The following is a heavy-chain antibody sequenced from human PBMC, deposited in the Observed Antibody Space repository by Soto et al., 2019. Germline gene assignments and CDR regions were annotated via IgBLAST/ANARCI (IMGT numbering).Heavy chain of an antibody. Sequence: QVQLVQSGAEVKKPGSSVKVSCKASGGTFSSYTISWVRQAPGQGLEWMGRIIPILGIANYAQKFQGRVTITADKSTSTAYMELSSLRSEDTAVYYCAGERPGRAYYSDYWGQGTLVTVSS. CDR3: AGERPGRAYYSDY. J-gene: IGHJ4*02. D-gene: IGHD3-10*01. CDR1: GGTFSSYT. V-gene: IGHV1-69*08. CDR2: IIPILGIA.